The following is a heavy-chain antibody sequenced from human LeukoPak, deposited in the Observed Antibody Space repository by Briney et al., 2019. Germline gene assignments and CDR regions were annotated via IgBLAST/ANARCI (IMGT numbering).Heavy chain of an antibody. CDR2: INHSGST. D-gene: IGHD6-6*01. V-gene: IGHV4-34*01. J-gene: IGHJ5*02. CDR1: GGSFSGYY. CDR3: ARQRKIIAAPPRWLDP. Sequence: SETLSLTCAVYGGSFSGYYWSWIRQPPGKGLEWIGEINHSGSTNYNPSLKSRVTISVDTSKNQFSLKLSSVTAADTAVYYCARQRKIIAAPPRWLDPWAREPWSPSPQ.